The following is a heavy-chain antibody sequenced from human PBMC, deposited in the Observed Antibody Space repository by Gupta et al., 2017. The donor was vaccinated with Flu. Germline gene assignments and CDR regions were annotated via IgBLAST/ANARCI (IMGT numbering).Heavy chain of an antibody. CDR3: AKVVGFLPHAYNDHMHV. Sequence: AMNWVRLGPGRGLEWVGGMSGSGGIRYYGDAVRGRFNRSRDKSKKTMYLKMKGMRGEDTATYYSAKVVGFLPHAYNDHMHVWGKGTTVTVSS. D-gene: IGHD1-1*01. V-gene: IGHV3-23*01. CDR2: MSGSGGIR. J-gene: IGHJ6*03. CDR1: A.